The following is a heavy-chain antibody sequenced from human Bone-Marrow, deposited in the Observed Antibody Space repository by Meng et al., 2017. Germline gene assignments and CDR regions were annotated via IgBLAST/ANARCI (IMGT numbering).Heavy chain of an antibody. J-gene: IGHJ5*02. V-gene: IGHV2-5*02. CDR3: AHSLNYYDFWSGHIRGWFDP. D-gene: IGHD3-3*01. CDR1: GFPLSTSGVG. CDR2: IYWDDDK. Sequence: SGPTLVKPTQTLTLTCTFSGFPLSTSGVGVGWIRQPPGKALEWLALIYWDDDKRYSPSLKSRLTITKDTSKNQVVLTMTNMDPVDTATYYCAHSLNYYDFWSGHIRGWFDPWGQGTLVTVSS.